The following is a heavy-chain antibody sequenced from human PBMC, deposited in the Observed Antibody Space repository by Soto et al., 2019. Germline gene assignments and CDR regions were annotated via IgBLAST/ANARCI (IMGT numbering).Heavy chain of an antibody. D-gene: IGHD3-3*01. J-gene: IGHJ4*02. CDR2: VHYSGNT. V-gene: IGHV4-39*01. CDR3: ARADGCGVVTPFMDY. Sequence: QLQLQESGPGLVKPSETLSLICTVSGDSISGGRYHWGWIRQPPGKGLEWIATVHYSGNTHYNPSLRSRVTISVDTSKSQFSLRLSSVTAAATAVYYCARADGCGVVTPFMDYWGQGTLVTVSS. CDR1: GDSISGGRYH.